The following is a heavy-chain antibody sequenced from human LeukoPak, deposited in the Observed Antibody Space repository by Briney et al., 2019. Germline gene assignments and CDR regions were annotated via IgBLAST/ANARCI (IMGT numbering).Heavy chain of an antibody. D-gene: IGHD4-23*01. J-gene: IGHJ4*02. Sequence: SQTLSLTCTVSGGSVTSGNYYWNWIRQPAGKGLEWIGYIYYSGSTYYNPSLKSRVTISVDTSKNQFSLKLSSVTAADTAVYYCARDDYGGYWGQGTLVTVSS. CDR1: GGSVTSGNYY. CDR3: ARDDYGGY. V-gene: IGHV4-30-4*08. CDR2: IYYSGST.